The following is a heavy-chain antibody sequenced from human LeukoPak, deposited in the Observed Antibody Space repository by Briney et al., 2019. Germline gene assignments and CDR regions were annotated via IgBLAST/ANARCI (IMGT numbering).Heavy chain of an antibody. CDR1: GFTFSSYD. CDR3: ARDGDEWQQPSHFDY. J-gene: IGHJ4*02. V-gene: IGHV3-33*08. Sequence: PGGSLRLSCAASGFTFSSYDMNWVRQAPGKGLEWVAVIWYDGSNKYYADSVKGRFTISRDNSKNTLYLQMNSLRAEDTAVYYCARDGDEWQQPSHFDYWGQGTLVTVSS. CDR2: IWYDGSNK. D-gene: IGHD6-13*01.